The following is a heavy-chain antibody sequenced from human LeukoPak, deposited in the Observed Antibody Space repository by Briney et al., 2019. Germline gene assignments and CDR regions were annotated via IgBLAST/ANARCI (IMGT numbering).Heavy chain of an antibody. D-gene: IGHD3-22*01. V-gene: IGHV3-21*01. CDR3: ARDAAYYYDSSPGTFDY. CDR1: GFTFSSYS. CDR2: ISSSSSYI. Sequence: PGGSLRLSCAASGFTFSSYSMNWVRQASGKGLEWVSSISSSSSYIYYADSVKGRFTISRDNAKNSLYLQMNSLRAEDTAVYYCARDAAYYYDSSPGTFDYWGQGTLVTVSS. J-gene: IGHJ4*02.